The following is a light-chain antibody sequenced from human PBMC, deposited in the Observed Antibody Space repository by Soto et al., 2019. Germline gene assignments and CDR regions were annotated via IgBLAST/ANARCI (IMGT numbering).Light chain of an antibody. V-gene: IGLV2-14*01. Sequence: QSVLTQPASVSGSPGQSITISCTGTSSDVGGYKYVSWYQQYPGKAPKLMIYEVSNRPSGVSNRLSGSKSGNTASLTISELQAEDEADYYCSSYTTSSTVVFGGGTKLPVL. CDR2: EVS. CDR1: SSDVGGYKY. CDR3: SSYTTSSTVV. J-gene: IGLJ2*01.